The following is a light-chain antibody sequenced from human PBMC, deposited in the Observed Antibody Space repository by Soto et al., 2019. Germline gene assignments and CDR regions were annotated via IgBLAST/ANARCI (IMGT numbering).Light chain of an antibody. CDR3: SSYTSTSPVV. V-gene: IGLV2-14*01. CDR2: EVS. CDR1: SSDVGGYNY. J-gene: IGLJ2*01. Sequence: QSALTQPASVSGSPGQSITISCTGTSSDVGGYNYVSWYQQHLDKAPKLMIFEVSNRPSGVSNRFSGSKSGNTASLTISGLQAEDEADYYCSSYTSTSPVVFGGGTKVTVL.